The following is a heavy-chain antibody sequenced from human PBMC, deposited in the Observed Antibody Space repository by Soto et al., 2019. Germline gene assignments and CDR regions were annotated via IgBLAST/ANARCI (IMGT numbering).Heavy chain of an antibody. CDR2: INHSGST. V-gene: IGHV4-34*01. J-gene: IGHJ5*02. D-gene: IGHD3-9*01. Sequence: LSLTCAVYGGSFSGYYWSWIRQPPGKGLEWIGEINHSGSTNYNPSLKSRVTISVDTSKNQFSLKLSSVTAADTAVYYCARTGLRYFDWLLYNNWFDPWGQGTLVTVSS. CDR1: GGSFSGYY. CDR3: ARTGLRYFDWLLYNNWFDP.